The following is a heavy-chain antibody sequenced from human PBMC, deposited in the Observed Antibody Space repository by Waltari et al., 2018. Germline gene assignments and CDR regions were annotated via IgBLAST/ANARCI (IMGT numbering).Heavy chain of an antibody. CDR2: INWNGGST. D-gene: IGHD6-25*01. V-gene: IGHV3-20*04. J-gene: IGHJ6*03. CDR1: GFTFDDYG. CDR3: AKKGSMAARSYYYYYMDV. Sequence: EVQLVESGGGVVRPGGSLRLSCAASGFTFDDYGMSWVRQAPGKGLEWVSGINWNGGSTGYADPVKVRFTNSRGNARDSLYLRMNRLRAEDAALYYCAKKGSMAARSYYYYYMDVWGKGTAVTVSS.